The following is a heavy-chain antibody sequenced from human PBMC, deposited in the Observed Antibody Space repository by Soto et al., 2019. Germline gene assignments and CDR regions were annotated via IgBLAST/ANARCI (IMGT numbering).Heavy chain of an antibody. V-gene: IGHV3-30*18. CDR3: EKVRDDYYYGSGPFDY. J-gene: IGHJ4*02. D-gene: IGHD3-10*01. CDR1: GFTFSSYG. CDR2: ISSDGSNK. Sequence: QVQLVESGGGVVQPGRSLRLSCAASGFTFSSYGMHWVRQAPGKGLEWVALISSDGSNKYYADSVKGRFTISRDNSKNTLYLQMKTLRAEDTAVYYCEKVRDDYYYGSGPFDYWGQGTLVTVSS.